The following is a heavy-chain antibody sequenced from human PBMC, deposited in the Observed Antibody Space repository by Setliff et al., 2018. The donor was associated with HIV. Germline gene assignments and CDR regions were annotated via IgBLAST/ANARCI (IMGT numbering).Heavy chain of an antibody. CDR2: IYTSGST. CDR1: GGSISSYY. J-gene: IGHJ3*02. V-gene: IGHV4-4*07. D-gene: IGHD2-15*01. Sequence: KASETLSLTCTVSGGSISSYYWSWIRQPAGKGLEWIGRIYTSGSTNYNPSLKSRVTMSVDTSKNQFSLKLSSATAADTAVYYCARGYCSGGSCYFSVDAFDIWGQGTMVTVSS. CDR3: ARGYCSGGSCYFSVDAFDI.